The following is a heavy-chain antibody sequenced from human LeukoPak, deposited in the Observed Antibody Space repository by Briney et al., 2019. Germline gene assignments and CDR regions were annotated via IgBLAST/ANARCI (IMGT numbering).Heavy chain of an antibody. J-gene: IGHJ4*02. D-gene: IGHD4-17*01. CDR3: AKVGGLGDYDR. V-gene: IGHV3-23*01. CDR1: GFTFSSYA. Sequence: PGGSLRLSCAASGFTFSSYAMSWVRQAPGKGLEWVSSISSSGDSTYYAASVKGRFTISRDNSYNTLYLQMSSLRAEDTAVYHCAKVGGLGDYDRWGQGTLVTVSS. CDR2: ISSSGDST.